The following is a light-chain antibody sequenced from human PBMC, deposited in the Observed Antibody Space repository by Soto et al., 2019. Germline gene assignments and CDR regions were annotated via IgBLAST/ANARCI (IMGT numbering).Light chain of an antibody. CDR1: QDINSY. CDR2: AAS. Sequence: DVQMTQSPSSLSASVGDRVTITCRASQDINSYLAWYQQKPGNAPKSLIYAASSLQTGIPSRFSGSESGTDFTLTISNLQPEDSAIYYCQQYNIYPLTFGGGTKVEIK. CDR3: QQYNIYPLT. V-gene: IGKV1D-16*01. J-gene: IGKJ4*01.